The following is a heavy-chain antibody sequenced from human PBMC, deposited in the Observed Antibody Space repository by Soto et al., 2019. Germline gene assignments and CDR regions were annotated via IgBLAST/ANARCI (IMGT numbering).Heavy chain of an antibody. J-gene: IGHJ4*02. CDR2: IISYTGNT. Sequence: ASVKVSCKASGYTFASYGFSWVRQAPGQGLEWLGWIISYTGNTNYAQKFQGRVTITRDTSASTAYMELSSLRSEDTAVYYCAREGRDYDILTGYTYYFDYWGQGTLVTVSS. CDR3: AREGRDYDILTGYTYYFDY. V-gene: IGHV1-18*01. D-gene: IGHD3-9*01. CDR1: GYTFASYG.